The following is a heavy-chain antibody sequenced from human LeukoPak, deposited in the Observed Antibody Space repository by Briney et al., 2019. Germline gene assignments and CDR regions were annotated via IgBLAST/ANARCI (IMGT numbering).Heavy chain of an antibody. D-gene: IGHD4-17*01. V-gene: IGHV3-23*01. J-gene: IGHJ4*02. CDR3: AKPDYGDYDDY. CDR1: GFTFSSYA. Sequence: QTGGSLRLSCAASGFTFSSYAMSWVRQAAGKGLGWVSAISGSGGSTYYADSVKGRFTISRDNSKNTLYLQMNSLRAEDTAVYDCAKPDYGDYDDYWGQGTLVTVSS. CDR2: ISGSGGST.